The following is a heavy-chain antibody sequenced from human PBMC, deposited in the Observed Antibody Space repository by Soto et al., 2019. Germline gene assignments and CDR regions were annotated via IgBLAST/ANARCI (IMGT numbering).Heavy chain of an antibody. V-gene: IGHV1-46*03. J-gene: IGHJ4*02. CDR1: GYTFTTYH. CDR2: MNPSGGRT. D-gene: IGHD1-7*01. Sequence: QVQLVQSGAEVKKPGASVKVSCKASGYTFTTYHMHWVRQAPGQGLEWIGIMNPSGGRTHYAQKSQSRVTTTRDTSPSTVYMELISLRSADTAVYYCARDTQSMNYLETCLDCWGQGTLVTVSP. CDR3: ARDTQSMNYLETCLDC.